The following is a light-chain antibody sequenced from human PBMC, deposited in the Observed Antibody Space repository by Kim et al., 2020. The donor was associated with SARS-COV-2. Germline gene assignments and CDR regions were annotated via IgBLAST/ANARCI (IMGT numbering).Light chain of an antibody. CDR2: GAS. CDR3: QRYGSSAT. V-gene: IGKV3-20*01. J-gene: IGKJ1*01. CDR1: QSVTSTF. Sequence: LSPGERATLSCTASQSVTSTFLAWYQQKVGQAPRLLIRGASSRATGIPDRFSGSGSGTDFTLTISRLEPEDFGVYYCQRYGSSATFGQGTKVDIK.